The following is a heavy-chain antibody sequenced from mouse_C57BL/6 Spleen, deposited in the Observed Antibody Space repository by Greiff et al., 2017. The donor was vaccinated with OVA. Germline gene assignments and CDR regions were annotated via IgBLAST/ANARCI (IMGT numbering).Heavy chain of an antibody. J-gene: IGHJ1*03. V-gene: IGHV1-15*01. CDR2: IDPGTGGT. D-gene: IGHD2-12*01. CDR1: GYTFTDYE. CDR3: TRYVNEVVTKDFDV. Sequence: QVQLQQSGAELVRPGASVTLSCKASGYTFTDYEMHWVKQTPVHGLEWIGAIDPGTGGTAYNQKFKGKAILTADKSSSTAYLELRSLTSEDSAVDYCTRYVNEVVTKDFDVWGTGTTVTVSS.